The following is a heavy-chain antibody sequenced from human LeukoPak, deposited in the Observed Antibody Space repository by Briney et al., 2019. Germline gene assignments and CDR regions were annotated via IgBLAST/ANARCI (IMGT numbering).Heavy chain of an antibody. Sequence: GGSLRLSCAASGFTFSNSWMSWVRQAPRKGLEWVATLWPDGSEVHYMDSVKGRFTISRDNAENSLYLQMNSLRVYDTAVYYCAKLLGRVTTYDYWGQGTLVTVSS. V-gene: IGHV3-7*01. CDR2: LWPDGSEV. CDR1: GFTFSNSW. CDR3: AKLLGRVTTYDY. J-gene: IGHJ4*02. D-gene: IGHD4-11*01.